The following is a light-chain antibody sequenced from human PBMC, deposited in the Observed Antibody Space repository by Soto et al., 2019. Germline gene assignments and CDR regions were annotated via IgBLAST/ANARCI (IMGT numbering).Light chain of an antibody. V-gene: IGKV2-28*01. Sequence: DIVMTQSPLSLPVTPGEPASISCSSSQSLLQSNGYNYLDWYLQKPGQPPQLLIYFGSYRASGVPDRFSGSGSGTDFTLKIRRVEAEDVGVYYCMQSQQSPPTFGQGTKVDIK. CDR2: FGS. CDR3: MQSQQSPPT. CDR1: QSLLQSNGYNY. J-gene: IGKJ1*01.